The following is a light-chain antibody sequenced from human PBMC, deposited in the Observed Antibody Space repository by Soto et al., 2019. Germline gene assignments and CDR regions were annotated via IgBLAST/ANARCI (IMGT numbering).Light chain of an antibody. CDR3: QQRRNCPWT. V-gene: IGKV3-11*01. J-gene: IGKJ1*01. CDR1: QSVSSY. CDR2: DAS. Sequence: EIVLTQSPATLSLSPGERATLSCRASQSVSSYLAWYQQKPGQAPRLLIYDASNRATGIPARFSGSGSGPDFTLPISSLEPEDFAGYYCQQRRNCPWTFGQGTKV.